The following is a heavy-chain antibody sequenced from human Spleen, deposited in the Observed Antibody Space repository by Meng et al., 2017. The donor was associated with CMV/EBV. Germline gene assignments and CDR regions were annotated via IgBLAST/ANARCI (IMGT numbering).Heavy chain of an antibody. CDR1: GFTFSNAW. Sequence: GSLRLSCAASGFTFSNAWMSWVRQAPGKGLEWIGYISYSGSADYNPSLKSRVIISVDTSKNQFSLNLSSVTAADTAVYYCARDRGVYGSGRAYYYGLDVWGQGTTVTVSS. CDR2: ISYSGSA. J-gene: IGHJ6*02. V-gene: IGHV4-59*01. D-gene: IGHD3-10*01. CDR3: ARDRGVYGSGRAYYYGLDV.